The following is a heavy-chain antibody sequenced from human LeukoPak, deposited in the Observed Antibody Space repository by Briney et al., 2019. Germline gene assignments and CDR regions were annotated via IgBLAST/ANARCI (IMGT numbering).Heavy chain of an antibody. CDR1: GFTFSSYA. J-gene: IGHJ5*02. CDR2: ISGSGGST. V-gene: IGHV3-23*01. D-gene: IGHD1-14*01. Sequence: GGSLRLSCAASGFTFSSYAMSWVRQAPGKGLEWVSAISGSGGSTYYADSVKGRFTISRGNSKNTLYLQMNSLRAEDTAVYYCAKDSTRNPPYNWFDPWGQGTLVTVSS. CDR3: AKDSTRNPPYNWFDP.